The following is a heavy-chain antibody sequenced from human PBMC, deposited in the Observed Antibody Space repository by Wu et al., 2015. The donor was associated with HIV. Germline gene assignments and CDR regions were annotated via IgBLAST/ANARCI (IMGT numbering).Heavy chain of an antibody. Sequence: QVQLVQSGAEVKKPGASVKVSCKASGYTFTSYDINWVRQATGQGLEWMGWMNPNSGNTGYAQKFQGRVTMTRNTSISTAYMELSSLRSEDTAVYYCARGEGSVRGVIPEYDDYWGQGTLVTVSS. D-gene: IGHD3-10*01. CDR1: GYTFTSYD. J-gene: IGHJ4*02. CDR2: MNPNSGNT. CDR3: ARGEGSVRGVIPEYDDY. V-gene: IGHV1-8*01.